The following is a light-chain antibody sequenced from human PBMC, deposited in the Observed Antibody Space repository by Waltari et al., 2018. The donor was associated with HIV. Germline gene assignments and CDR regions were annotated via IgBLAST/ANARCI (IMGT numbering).Light chain of an antibody. V-gene: IGKV1-5*03. CDR2: KAS. CDR3: QQYNIDFYT. Sequence: DIRMTQSPSTLSASVGDRVTITCRASQNINSWLAWYQQRPGKAPRLLIHKASNLEFGVPSRFSGGGSGTEFNLTIDSLQPEDFATYYCQQYNIDFYTSGQGTKV. J-gene: IGKJ3*01. CDR1: QNINSW.